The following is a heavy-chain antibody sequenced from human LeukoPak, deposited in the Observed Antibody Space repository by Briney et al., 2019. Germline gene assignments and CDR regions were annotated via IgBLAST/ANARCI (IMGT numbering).Heavy chain of an antibody. CDR2: IYYSGST. V-gene: IGHV4-59*01. CDR3: ARVPVDGSGSPDYYYYYGMDA. CDR1: GGSISSYY. J-gene: IGHJ6*02. D-gene: IGHD3-10*01. Sequence: SETLSLTCTVSGGSISSYYWSWIRQPPGKGLEWIGYIYYSGSTNYNPSLKSRVTISVDTSKNQFSLKLSSVTAADTAVYYCARVPVDGSGSPDYYYYYGMDAWGQGTTVTVSS.